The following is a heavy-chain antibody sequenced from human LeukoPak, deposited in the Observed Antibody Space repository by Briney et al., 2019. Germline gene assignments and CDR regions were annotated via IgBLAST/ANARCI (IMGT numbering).Heavy chain of an antibody. Sequence: SETLSLTCTVSGGSFSSSSYYWAWIRQPPGKGLEWIGRINYSGNTYYNPSPVRRVTMSVDTSKNQFSLRLSSVTAADTAVYYCARQCHSFSTYIYFYYYMDVWGKGTTVTVSS. CDR3: ARQCHSFSTYIYFYYYMDV. V-gene: IGHV4-39*01. CDR1: GGSFSSSSYY. J-gene: IGHJ6*03. D-gene: IGHD4-11*01. CDR2: INYSGNT.